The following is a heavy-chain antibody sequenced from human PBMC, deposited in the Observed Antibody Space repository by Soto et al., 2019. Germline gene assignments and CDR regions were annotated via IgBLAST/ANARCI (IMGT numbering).Heavy chain of an antibody. CDR2: IKQDGSEK. CDR3: ARDSYFDDSSGYLDI. J-gene: IGHJ3*02. CDR1: GFTFSSYW. D-gene: IGHD3-22*01. V-gene: IGHV3-7*01. Sequence: PGGSLRLSCAASGFTFSSYWMSWVRQAPGKGLEWVANIKQDGSEKYYVDSVKGRFTISRDNAKNSLYLQMNSLRAEDTAVYYCARDSYFDDSSGYLDIWGQGTMVTVS.